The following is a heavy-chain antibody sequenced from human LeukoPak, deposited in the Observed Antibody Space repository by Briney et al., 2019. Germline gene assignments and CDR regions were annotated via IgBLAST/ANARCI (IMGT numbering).Heavy chain of an antibody. CDR2: IGADGRST. J-gene: IGHJ5*02. CDR1: VLTFSTFV. V-gene: IGHV3-23*01. Sequence: GGSLRLSCAASVLTFSTFVMTWVRQAPGKGLEWVSAIGADGRSTDYADSVKGRFTISRDISKNTLYLQMNSLRAEDTALYYCTRRVGGTPDHWGLGTLVTVSS. D-gene: IGHD1-26*01. CDR3: TRRVGGTPDH.